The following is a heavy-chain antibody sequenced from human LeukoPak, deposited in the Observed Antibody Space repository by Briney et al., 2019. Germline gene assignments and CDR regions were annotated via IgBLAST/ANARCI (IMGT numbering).Heavy chain of an antibody. CDR3: ATRSIFGVVIYFDY. V-gene: IGHV1-24*01. CDR2: FDPEDGET. J-gene: IGHJ4*02. CDR1: GYTLTELS. D-gene: IGHD3-3*01. Sequence: GASVKVSCKVSGYTLTELSMHWVRQAPGKGLGWMGGFDPEDGETIYAQKFQGRVTMTEDTSTDTAYMELSSLRSEDTAVYYCATRSIFGVVIYFDYWGQGTLVTVSS.